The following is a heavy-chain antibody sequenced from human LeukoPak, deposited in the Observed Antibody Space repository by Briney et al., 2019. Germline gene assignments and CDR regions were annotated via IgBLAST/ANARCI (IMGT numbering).Heavy chain of an antibody. CDR1: GFTFSSYE. CDR2: ISPDSITL. J-gene: IGHJ6*03. CDR3: AKGPWLVRGYYYYYYMDV. Sequence: PGGSLRLSCAASGFTFSSYEMNWVRQAPGKGLQWVSYISPDSITLYYADSVKGRFTVSRDNAKNSLYLQMNSLRAEDTALYYCAKGPWLVRGYYYYYYMDVWGKETTVTISS. D-gene: IGHD6-19*01. V-gene: IGHV3-48*03.